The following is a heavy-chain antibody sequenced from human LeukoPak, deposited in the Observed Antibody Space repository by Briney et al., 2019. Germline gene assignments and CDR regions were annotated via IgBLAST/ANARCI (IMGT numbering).Heavy chain of an antibody. D-gene: IGHD4-23*01. CDR3: AKRERNGGNYNYYYYMDV. Sequence: QTGGSLRLSCAASGFTFSSYAVSWVRQAPGKGLEWVSAISGSGGSTYYADSVKGRFTISRDNSKNTLYLQMNSLRAEDTAVYYCAKRERNGGNYNYYYYMDVWGKGTTVTVSS. J-gene: IGHJ6*03. V-gene: IGHV3-23*01. CDR2: ISGSGGST. CDR1: GFTFSSYA.